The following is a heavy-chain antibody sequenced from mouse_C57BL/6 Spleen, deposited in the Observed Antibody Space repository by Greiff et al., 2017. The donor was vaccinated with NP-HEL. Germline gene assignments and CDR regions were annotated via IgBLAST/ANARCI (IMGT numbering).Heavy chain of an antibody. CDR3: ARSGDYDEGAMDY. V-gene: IGHV1-64*01. CDR2: IHPNSGST. Sequence: VQLQQPGAELVKPGASVKLSCKASGYTFTSYWMHWVKQRPGQGLEWIGMIHPNSGSTNYNEKFKSKATLTVDKSSSTAYMQLSSLTSEDSAVYYCARSGDYDEGAMDYWGQGTSVTVSS. D-gene: IGHD2-4*01. J-gene: IGHJ4*01. CDR1: GYTFTSYW.